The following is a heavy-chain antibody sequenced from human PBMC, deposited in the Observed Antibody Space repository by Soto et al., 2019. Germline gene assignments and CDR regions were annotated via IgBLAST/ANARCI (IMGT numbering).Heavy chain of an antibody. CDR1: AGSISSGGYY. Sequence: TLSLTCTVSAGSISSGGYYWSWIRQHPGKGLEWIGYIYYSGSTYYNPSLKSRVTISVDTSKNQFSLKLSSVTAADTAVYYSVRGTVTTHYHDGMYVWGQGSSVT. CDR3: VRGTVTTHYHDGMYV. J-gene: IGHJ6*02. D-gene: IGHD4-4*01. V-gene: IGHV4-31*03. CDR2: IYYSGST.